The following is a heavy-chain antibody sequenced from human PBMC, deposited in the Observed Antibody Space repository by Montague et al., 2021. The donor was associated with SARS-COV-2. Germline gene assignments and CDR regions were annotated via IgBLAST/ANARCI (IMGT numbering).Heavy chain of an antibody. CDR1: GGSLSGDH. V-gene: IGHV4-34*01. D-gene: IGHD6-6*01. CDR3: ARGPVGVADRLGYDFYQ. Sequence: SETLSLTCAVYGGSLSGDHWSRIRQPPGKGLEWFGEVNHSGHTNXNVSLKSRVTMSVDTSKSHFSLKVRSVPAADTAVYYCARGPVGVADRLGYDFYQWGQGTLVTVSS. CDR2: VNHSGHT. J-gene: IGHJ4*02.